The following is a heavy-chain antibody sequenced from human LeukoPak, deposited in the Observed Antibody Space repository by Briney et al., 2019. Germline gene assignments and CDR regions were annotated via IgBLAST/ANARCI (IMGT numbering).Heavy chain of an antibody. CDR2: IYYSGST. CDR3: ATSYYYGSGFDY. Sequence: SETLSLTCTVSGGSISSSSYYWGWIRQPPGKGLEWIGSIYYSGSTYYNPSLKSRVTISVDTSKNQFSLKLSSVTAADTAVYYCATSYYYGSGFDYWGQGTLVTVSS. D-gene: IGHD3-10*01. V-gene: IGHV4-39*01. J-gene: IGHJ4*02. CDR1: GGSISSSSYY.